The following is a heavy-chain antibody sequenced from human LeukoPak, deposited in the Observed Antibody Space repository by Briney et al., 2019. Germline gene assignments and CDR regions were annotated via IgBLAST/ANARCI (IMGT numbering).Heavy chain of an antibody. D-gene: IGHD2-15*01. CDR2: LSGSGGHT. V-gene: IGHV3-23*01. J-gene: IGHJ4*02. CDR1: GFTFAGCA. Sequence: PGGSLRLSCAASGFTFAGCAMTWVRQAPGKGLEWVSTLSGSGGHTFYPDSVKGRFTISRDNSKNTLYLQMDSLRAEDTAVYYCAKLAHNLYCTGGSCPDCHDYWGQGTLVTVSS. CDR3: AKLAHNLYCTGGSCPDCHDY.